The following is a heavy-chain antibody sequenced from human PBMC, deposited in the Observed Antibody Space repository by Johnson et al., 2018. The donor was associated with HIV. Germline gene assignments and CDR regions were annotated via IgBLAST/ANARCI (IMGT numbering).Heavy chain of an antibody. CDR2: IGTAGDT. CDR3: ARVGTTVDAFDI. D-gene: IGHD4-17*01. V-gene: IGHV3-13*01. Sequence: VQLVESGGGLVQPGRSLRLSCAASGFTFSSYDMHWVRQATGKGLEWVSAIGTAGDTYYPGSVKGRFTISRENAKNSLYLQMNSLRAGDTAVYYCARVGTTVDAFDIWCHGTMVIVS. CDR1: GFTFSSYD. J-gene: IGHJ3*02.